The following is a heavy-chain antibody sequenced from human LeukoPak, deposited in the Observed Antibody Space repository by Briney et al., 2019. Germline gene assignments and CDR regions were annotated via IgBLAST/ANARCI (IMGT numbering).Heavy chain of an antibody. CDR1: GFIFSDHY. CDR3: ARKGGDTAIPDAFDI. V-gene: IGHV3-72*01. Sequence: AGGSLRLSCAASGFIFSDHYMDWVRQAPGKGLEWVGRAKNKVNSYTTIYAASVKGRFTISRDDSKSIAYLQMNSLKTEDTAVYYCARKGGDTAIPDAFDIWGQGTMVTVSS. CDR2: AKNKVNSYTT. D-gene: IGHD5-18*01. J-gene: IGHJ3*02.